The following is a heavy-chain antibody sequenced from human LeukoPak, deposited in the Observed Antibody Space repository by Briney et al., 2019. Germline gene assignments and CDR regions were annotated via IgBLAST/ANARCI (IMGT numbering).Heavy chain of an antibody. Sequence: PGGSLRLSCAASGFTFTSYGMHWVRQAPGKGLEWVAVIWYDGSSEYYADSVKGRFTISRDNSINTLYLQMNSLGVGDTAVNYCARYSSTSNYYYGMDVWGQGTTVTVSS. J-gene: IGHJ6*02. CDR3: ARYSSTSNYYYGMDV. V-gene: IGHV3-33*01. CDR2: IWYDGSSE. CDR1: GFTFTSYG. D-gene: IGHD6-19*01.